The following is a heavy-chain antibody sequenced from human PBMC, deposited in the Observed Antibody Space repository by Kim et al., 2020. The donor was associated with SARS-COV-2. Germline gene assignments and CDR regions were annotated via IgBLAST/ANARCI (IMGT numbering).Heavy chain of an antibody. D-gene: IGHD3-10*01. Sequence: ASVKVSCKASGYTFTSYGISWVRQAPGQGLEWMGWISAYNGNTNYAQKLQGRVTMTTDTSTSTAYMELRSLRSDDTAVYYCARTLMDYGSGSYYNGGMDVWGPGTTVTVSS. V-gene: IGHV1-18*01. CDR3: ARTLMDYGSGSYYNGGMDV. CDR1: GYTFTSYG. J-gene: IGHJ6*02. CDR2: ISAYNGNT.